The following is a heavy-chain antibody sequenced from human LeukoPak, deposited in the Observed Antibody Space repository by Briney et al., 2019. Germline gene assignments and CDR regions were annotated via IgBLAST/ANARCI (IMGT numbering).Heavy chain of an antibody. CDR1: GGSISSGGYY. CDR3: ARDSSLYDSSGYFRTGYYGMDV. CDR2: IYYSGST. Sequence: PSQTLSLTCTVSGGSISSGGYYWSWIRQHPGKGLEWIGYIYYSGSTYYNPSLKSRVTISVDTSKNQFSLKLSSVTAADTAVYYCARDSSLYDSSGYFRTGYYGMDVWGQGTTVTVSS. D-gene: IGHD3-22*01. J-gene: IGHJ6*02. V-gene: IGHV4-31*03.